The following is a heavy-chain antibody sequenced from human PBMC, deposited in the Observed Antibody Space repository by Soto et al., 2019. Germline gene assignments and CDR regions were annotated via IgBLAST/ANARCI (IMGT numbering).Heavy chain of an antibody. D-gene: IGHD2-2*01. V-gene: IGHV3-48*03. J-gene: IGHJ3*01. Sequence: GGSLRLSCAASGFTFSGYEMNWVRQAPGKGLEWVSYISSSGGTIYYAESVKGRFTISRDNAKNSLYLQMNSLRAEDTAVDYGAIVPPRGFDLWGQGTMVTVSS. CDR1: GFTFSGYE. CDR2: ISSSGGTI. CDR3: AIVPPRGFDL.